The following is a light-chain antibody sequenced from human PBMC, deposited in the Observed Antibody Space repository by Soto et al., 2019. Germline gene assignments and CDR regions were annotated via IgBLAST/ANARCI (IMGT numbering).Light chain of an antibody. Sequence: QSALTQPPSASGSTGQSVTISCTGTSSDVGGYNYVSWYQQHPGKVPKLVVYEVNKRPSGVPDRFSGSKSGNTASLTVSGLQAEDEADYYCTSYAGGNNVFGTGTKLTVL. CDR3: TSYAGGNNV. CDR1: SSDVGGYNY. J-gene: IGLJ1*01. V-gene: IGLV2-8*01. CDR2: EVN.